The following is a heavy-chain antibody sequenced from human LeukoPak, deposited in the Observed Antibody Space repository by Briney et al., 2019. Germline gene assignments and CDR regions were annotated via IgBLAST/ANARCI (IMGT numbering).Heavy chain of an antibody. CDR3: ARGAAAGTYVGY. V-gene: IGHV1-8*01. CDR1: GYTFTSYD. J-gene: IGHJ4*02. CDR2: MNPNSGNT. Sequence: APVKVSCKASGYTFTSYDINWVRQATGQGLEWMGWMNPNSGNTGYAQKFQGRVTMTRNTSISTAYMELSSLRSEDTAVYYCARGAAAGTYVGYWGQGTLVTVSS. D-gene: IGHD6-13*01.